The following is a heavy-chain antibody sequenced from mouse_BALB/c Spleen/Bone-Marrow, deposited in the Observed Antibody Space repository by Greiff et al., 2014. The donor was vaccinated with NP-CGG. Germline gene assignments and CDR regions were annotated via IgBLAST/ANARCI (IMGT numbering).Heavy chain of an antibody. CDR1: GYAFSSYW. CDR2: IYPGDGDT. V-gene: IGHV1-80*01. Sequence: KQSGAERVRPGSSVKISCKASGYAFSSYWMNWVKQRPGQGLEWIGQIYPGDGDTNYNGNFKDKATLTVDRSSSTAFMQLSSLTSEDSAVYFCARWYRDPHFAMDYWGPGTSVTVSS. J-gene: IGHJ4*01. D-gene: IGHD2-14*01. CDR3: ARWYRDPHFAMDY.